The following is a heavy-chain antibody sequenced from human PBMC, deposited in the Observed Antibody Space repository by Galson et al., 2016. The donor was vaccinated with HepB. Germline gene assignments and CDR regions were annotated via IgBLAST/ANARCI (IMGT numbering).Heavy chain of an antibody. J-gene: IGHJ3*01. D-gene: IGHD1-26*01. CDR3: ASPSGRYSVHTFDL. V-gene: IGHV3-11*06. CDR2: ISPSSSDI. CDR1: GFTFSDYY. Sequence: SLRLSCAASGFTFSDYYMSWIRQAPGKGLEWVSYISPSSSDIKHVDSVIGRFSISRDNAKNSLYLQMNTLGVEDTAVYYCASPSGRYSVHTFDLWGQGTMVTVSS.